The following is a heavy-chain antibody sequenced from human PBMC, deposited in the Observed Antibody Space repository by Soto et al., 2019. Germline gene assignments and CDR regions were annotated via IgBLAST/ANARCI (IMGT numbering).Heavy chain of an antibody. Sequence: EVQLVESGGGLVQPGGSLRLSCATSGFTFSSYWMYWVRQAPGKGLVWVSRINSDGSNRGYADSVKGRFTISRDNAKSTLYLEMNGLRAEDTAVYYCARNFDYWGQGILVTVSS. CDR1: GFTFSSYW. CDR3: ARNFDY. CDR2: INSDGSNR. J-gene: IGHJ4*02. V-gene: IGHV3-74*01.